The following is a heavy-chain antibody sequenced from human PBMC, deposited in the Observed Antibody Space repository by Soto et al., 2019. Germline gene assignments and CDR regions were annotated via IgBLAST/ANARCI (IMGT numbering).Heavy chain of an antibody. CDR1: GGSISSGGYY. J-gene: IGHJ4*02. D-gene: IGHD5-18*01. Sequence: SETLSLTCTVSGGSISSGGYYWSWIRQHPGKGLEWIGYIYYSGSTYYNPSLKSRVTISVDTSKNQFSLKLSSVTAADTAVYYCASEIRKYSYGYVSFFDYWGQGTLVTVSS. CDR2: IYYSGST. CDR3: ASEIRKYSYGYVSFFDY. V-gene: IGHV4-31*03.